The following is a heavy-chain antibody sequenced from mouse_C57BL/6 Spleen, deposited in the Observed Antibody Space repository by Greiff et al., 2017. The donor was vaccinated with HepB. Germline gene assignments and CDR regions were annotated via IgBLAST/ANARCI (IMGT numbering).Heavy chain of an antibody. J-gene: IGHJ1*03. Sequence: QVQLQQSGAELVKPGASVKLSCKASGYTFTEYTIHWVKQRSGQGLEWIGWFYPGSGSIKYNEKFKDKATLTADKSSSTVYMELSRLTSEDSAVYFCARHEVYYYGRSPYWYFDVWGTGTTVTVSS. V-gene: IGHV1-62-2*01. CDR3: ARHEVYYYGRSPYWYFDV. CDR1: GYTFTEYT. CDR2: FYPGSGSI. D-gene: IGHD1-1*01.